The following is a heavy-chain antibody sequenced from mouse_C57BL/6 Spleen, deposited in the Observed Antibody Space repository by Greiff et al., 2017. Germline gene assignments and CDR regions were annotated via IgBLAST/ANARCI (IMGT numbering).Heavy chain of an antibody. Sequence: QVQLQQFGAELARPGASVKLSCKASGHTFTSYGISWVKQRTGQGLEWIGEIYPRSGNTYYNDKFKGKATLTADKSSSTAYMELRSLTSEDSAVYFCARGGYSNPAWFAYWGQGTLGTVSA. CDR2: IYPRSGNT. V-gene: IGHV1-81*01. CDR1: GHTFTSYG. J-gene: IGHJ3*01. D-gene: IGHD2-5*01. CDR3: ARGGYSNPAWFAY.